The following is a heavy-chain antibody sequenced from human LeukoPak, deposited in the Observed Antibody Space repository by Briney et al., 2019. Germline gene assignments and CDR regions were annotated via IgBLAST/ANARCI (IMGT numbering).Heavy chain of an antibody. J-gene: IGHJ4*02. CDR3: AKDLEPCSSSWYYFEY. Sequence: PGRSLRLSCAASGFTFSSYGMHWVRQAPGKGLEWVSAISGSGGPTYYADSVKGRFTISRDNTKNTLHLQMNSLRVEDTAVYYCAKDLEPCSSSWYYFEYWGQGTLVTVSS. D-gene: IGHD6-13*01. CDR2: ISGSGGPT. V-gene: IGHV3-23*01. CDR1: GFTFSSYG.